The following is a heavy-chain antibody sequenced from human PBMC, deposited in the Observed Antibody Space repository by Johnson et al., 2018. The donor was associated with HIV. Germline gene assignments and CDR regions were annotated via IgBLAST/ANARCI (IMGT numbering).Heavy chain of an antibody. CDR3: AKDADRFLEWVEAFDI. CDR2: ISWNSGSI. Sequence: VQLVESGGGLVQPGRSLRLSCAASGFTFDDYAMHWVRQAPGKGLEWVSGISWNSGSIGYADSVKGRFTISRDNAKNSLYLQMNSLRAEDTALYYCAKDADRFLEWVEAFDIWGQGTMVTVSS. D-gene: IGHD3-3*01. J-gene: IGHJ3*02. V-gene: IGHV3-9*01. CDR1: GFTFDDYA.